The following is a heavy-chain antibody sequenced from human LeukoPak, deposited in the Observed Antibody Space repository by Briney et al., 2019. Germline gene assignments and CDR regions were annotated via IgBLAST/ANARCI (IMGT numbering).Heavy chain of an antibody. CDR1: GFTFSNFG. CDR3: ARDLKWYSYGQGPFDY. Sequence: GGSLRLSCAASGFTFSNFGMHWVRHAPGKGLEWVADIWYGGSDKYYADSVKRRFTVSRDNSKNTLYLQMNSLRAEDTAVYYCARDLKWYSYGQGPFDYWGQGTLVTVSS. V-gene: IGHV3-33*08. J-gene: IGHJ4*02. CDR2: IWYGGSDK. D-gene: IGHD5-18*01.